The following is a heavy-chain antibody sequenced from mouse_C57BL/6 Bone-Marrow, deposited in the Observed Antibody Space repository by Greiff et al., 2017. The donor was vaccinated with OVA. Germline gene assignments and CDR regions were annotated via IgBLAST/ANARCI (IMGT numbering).Heavy chain of an antibody. CDR1: GYTFTSYG. CDR2: IYPRSGNP. D-gene: IGHD4-1*01. CDR3: AGLGPGFAY. Sequence: QVQLQQSGAELARPGASVKLSCKASGYTFTSYGISWVKQRPGQGLEWIGEIYPRSGNPYYNEKFKGKATLTADNSSSTAYMELRSLTSEDAAVYFCAGLGPGFAYRGQGTLVTVSA. V-gene: IGHV1-81*01. J-gene: IGHJ3*01.